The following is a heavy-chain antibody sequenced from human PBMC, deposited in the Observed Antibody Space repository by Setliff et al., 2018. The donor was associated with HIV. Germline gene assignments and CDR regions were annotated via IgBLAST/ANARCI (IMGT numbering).Heavy chain of an antibody. CDR1: GFTFSSYA. V-gene: IGHV3-30-3*01. CDR3: AKDRRGDYFHYYGMDV. J-gene: IGHJ6*02. CDR2: ISYDGTNK. Sequence: GGSLRLSCAASGFTFSSYAMHWVRQAPGKGLEWVAVISYDGTNKYFADPVKGRFTISRGNPKNTLYLQMNSLRGDDTAMYYCAKDRRGDYFHYYGMDVWGQGTLVTV. D-gene: IGHD4-17*01.